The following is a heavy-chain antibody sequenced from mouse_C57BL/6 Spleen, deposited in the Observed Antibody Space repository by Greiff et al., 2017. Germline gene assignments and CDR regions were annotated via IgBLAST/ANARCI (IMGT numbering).Heavy chain of an antibody. CDR3: AREGYRGAMDY. CDR1: GFTFSSYA. CDR2: ISDGGSYT. D-gene: IGHD3-1*01. Sequence: EVQVVESGGGLVKPGGSLKLSCAASGFTFSSYAMSWVRQTPEKRLEWVATISDGGSYTYYPDNVKGRFTISRDNAKNNLYLQMSHLKSEDTAMYYCAREGYRGAMDYWGQGTSVTVSS. J-gene: IGHJ4*01. V-gene: IGHV5-4*01.